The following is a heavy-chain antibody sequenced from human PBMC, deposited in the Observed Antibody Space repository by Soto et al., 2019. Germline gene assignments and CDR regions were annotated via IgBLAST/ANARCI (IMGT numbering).Heavy chain of an antibody. CDR1: GYTFTSYD. CDR2: MNPNSGNT. D-gene: IGHD3-3*01. CDR3: ARDRRITIFGVVTNYWYFDL. J-gene: IGHJ2*01. V-gene: IGHV1-8*01. Sequence: ASVKVSCKASGYTFTSYDINWVRQATGQGLEWMGWMNPNSGNTGYAQKFQGRVTMTRNTSISTAYMELSSLRSEDTAVYYCARDRRITIFGVVTNYWYFDLWGRGTLVTVSS.